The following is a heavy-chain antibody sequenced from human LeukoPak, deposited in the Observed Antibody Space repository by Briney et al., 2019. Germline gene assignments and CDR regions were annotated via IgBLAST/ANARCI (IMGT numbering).Heavy chain of an antibody. V-gene: IGHV3-66*01. CDR2: IYSDGTT. CDR3: ARVGAHTSGSFDH. D-gene: IGHD6-19*01. J-gene: IGHJ4*02. Sequence: QPGGSLRLSCVASGFTVSNNYMSWVRQAPGKGLEWVSVIYSDGTTYYADSVKGRFTISKDNSKNSLYLQMNNLRADDTAVYYCARVGAHTSGSFDHWGQGTLVTVSS. CDR1: GFTVSNNY.